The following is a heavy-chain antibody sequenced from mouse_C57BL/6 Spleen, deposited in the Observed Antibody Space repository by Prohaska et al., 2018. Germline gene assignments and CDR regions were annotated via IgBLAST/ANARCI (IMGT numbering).Heavy chain of an antibody. V-gene: IGHV1-26*01. D-gene: IGHD3-2*02. J-gene: IGHJ4*01. Sequence: SVTISCKASRYTLTDYYITFVNQSHGKSLEWIGDINPNNGGTSYNQKFKGKATLTVDKSSSTAYMELRSLTSEDSAVYYCAVDSSGPYYYAMDYGGQGTSGTVSS. CDR1: RYTLTDYY. CDR3: AVDSSGPYYYAMDY. CDR2: INPNNGGT.